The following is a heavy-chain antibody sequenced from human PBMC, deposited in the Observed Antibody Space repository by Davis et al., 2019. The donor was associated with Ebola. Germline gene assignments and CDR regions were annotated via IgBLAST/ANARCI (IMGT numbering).Heavy chain of an antibody. Sequence: ASVKVSCKASGYTFTGYYMHWVRQAPGQGLEWMGWINPNSGGTNYAQKFQGWVTMTRNTSISTAYMELSSLRSEDTAVYYCARGPDELEWLLYRSPTSFDYWGQGTLVTVSS. CDR1: GYTFTGYY. CDR3: ARGPDELEWLLYRSPTSFDY. J-gene: IGHJ4*02. CDR2: INPNSGGT. D-gene: IGHD3-3*01. V-gene: IGHV1-2*04.